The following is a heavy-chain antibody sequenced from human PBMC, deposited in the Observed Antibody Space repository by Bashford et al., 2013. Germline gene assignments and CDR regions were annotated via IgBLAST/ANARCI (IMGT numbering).Heavy chain of an antibody. V-gene: IGHV3-7*01. D-gene: IGHD2-21*01. J-gene: IGHJ4*02. Sequence: VRQGSRKGLEWVANINKDGSEKFYVDSVKGRFVISRDNAKKSLYLQMYSLTAEDTALYYCASAVVMVPSPSASAKGRWGQGTLVTVSS. CDR3: ASAVVMVPSPSASAKGR. CDR2: INKDGSEK.